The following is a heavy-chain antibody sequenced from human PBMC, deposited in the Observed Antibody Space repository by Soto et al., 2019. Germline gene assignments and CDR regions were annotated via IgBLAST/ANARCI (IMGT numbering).Heavy chain of an antibody. D-gene: IGHD6-19*01. CDR3: AKRGRGAVAFDY. CDR1: GSTFSSYA. V-gene: IGHV3-23*01. CDR2: ISGSGVST. Sequence: EVQLLESGGGLVQPGGSLRLSCAASGSTFSSYAMSWVRQAPGKGLEWVSTISGSGVSTYYADSVKGRFTFSRDNSKNTLYLQMNSLRAEDTAVYYCAKRGRGAVAFDYWGQGTLVTVSS. J-gene: IGHJ4*02.